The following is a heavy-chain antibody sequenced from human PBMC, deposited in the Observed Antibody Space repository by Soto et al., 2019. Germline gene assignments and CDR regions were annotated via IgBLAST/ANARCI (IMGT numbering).Heavy chain of an antibody. CDR3: MRLVSRRYFDF. V-gene: IGHV3-11*06. J-gene: IGHJ4*02. D-gene: IGHD3-9*01. CDR2: ISSLNHYN. Sequence: QEQLVESGGGLVEPGGSLRLSCAASGFNLDDYYMSWIRQAPGKGLEYIAYISSLNHYNNYADSVKGRFTISIDKAQNSLELHMSGLRSDDTALYYCMRLVSRRYFDFWGRGTLVTVSS. CDR1: GFNLDDYY.